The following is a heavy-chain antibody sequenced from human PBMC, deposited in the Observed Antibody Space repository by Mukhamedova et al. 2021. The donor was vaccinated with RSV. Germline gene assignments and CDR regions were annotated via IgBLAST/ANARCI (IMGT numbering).Heavy chain of an antibody. D-gene: IGHD6-19*01. Sequence: SNGETIFYADSVEGRFTISRDNAKTPRNLQLNSWRVEDTAVYYCARGAVGFAHWGQGTLVTVSP. CDR3: ARGAVGFAH. CDR2: SNGETI. V-gene: IGHV3-11*04. J-gene: IGHJ4*02.